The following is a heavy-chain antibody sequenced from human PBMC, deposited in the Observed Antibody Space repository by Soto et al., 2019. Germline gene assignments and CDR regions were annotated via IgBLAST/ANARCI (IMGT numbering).Heavy chain of an antibody. CDR1: GFTFSSYA. J-gene: IGHJ6*01. V-gene: IGHV3-30-3*01. Sequence: QVQLVESGGGVVQPGRSLRLSCAASGFTFSSYAMHWVRQAPGKGLEWVAVISYDGSNKYYADSVKGRFTISRDNSKNTLYLQMNSLRAEDTAVYYCARDLSPKPYYYYGMDVW. CDR2: ISYDGSNK. CDR3: ARDLSPKPYYYYGMDV.